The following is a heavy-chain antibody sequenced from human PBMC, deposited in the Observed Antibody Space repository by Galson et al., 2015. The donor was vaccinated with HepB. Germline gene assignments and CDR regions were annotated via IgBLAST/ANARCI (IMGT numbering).Heavy chain of an antibody. CDR1: GFTFSSYA. J-gene: IGHJ4*02. Sequence: SLRLSCAASGFTFSSYAMSWVRQAPGKGLEWVSAISGSGGSTYYADSVKGRFTISRDNSKNTLYLQMNSLRAEDTAVYYCAKAGNSYGSELDYWGQGTLVTVSS. CDR2: ISGSGGST. CDR3: AKAGNSYGSELDY. V-gene: IGHV3-23*01. D-gene: IGHD5-18*01.